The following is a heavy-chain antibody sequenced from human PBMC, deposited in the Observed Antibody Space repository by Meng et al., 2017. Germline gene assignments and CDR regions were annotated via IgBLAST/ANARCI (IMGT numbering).Heavy chain of an antibody. D-gene: IGHD5-24*01. CDR1: GFTFDDYT. CDR3: AKGPHGPQYFQH. CDR2: ISWDGGST. Sequence: VLLCGAGGFLGMPGGSLRLSVAASGFTFDDYTMHWVRQAPGKGLEWVSLISWDGGSTYYADSVKGRFTISRDNSKNSLYLQMNSLRTEDTALYYCAKGPHGPQYFQHWGQGTLVTVSS. V-gene: IGHV3-43*01. J-gene: IGHJ1*01.